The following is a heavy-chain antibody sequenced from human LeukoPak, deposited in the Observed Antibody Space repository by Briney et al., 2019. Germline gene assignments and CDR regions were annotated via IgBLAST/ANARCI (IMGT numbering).Heavy chain of an antibody. CDR3: ASGYAFDV. J-gene: IGHJ3*01. CDR1: GDSVSNNNGA. V-gene: IGHV6-1*01. Sequence: SQTLSLTCAISGDSVSNNNGAWNWIRQSPSRGLEWLGRTYYRSQWHNDYARSVMSRISVDPDASKNQFSLHLSSVTPDDTAVCYCASGYAFDVWGRGTMVTVSS. CDR2: TYYRSQWHN.